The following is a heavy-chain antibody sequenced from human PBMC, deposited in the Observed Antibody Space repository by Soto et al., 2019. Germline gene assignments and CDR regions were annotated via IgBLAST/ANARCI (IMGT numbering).Heavy chain of an antibody. V-gene: IGHV3-30*03. CDR3: ATGGRQWLVTSDFNY. CDR1: GFTFSDYA. Sequence: VQLVESGGGVVQPGRSLRLSCAASGFTFSDYAMHWVRQAPGKGLEWVAVVSHDGRNTHYADSVKGRFTISRDSSKNTVSLEMTSLRAEDTAVYYCATGGRQWLVTSDFNYWGQGVLVTVSS. J-gene: IGHJ4*02. D-gene: IGHD6-19*01. CDR2: VSHDGRNT.